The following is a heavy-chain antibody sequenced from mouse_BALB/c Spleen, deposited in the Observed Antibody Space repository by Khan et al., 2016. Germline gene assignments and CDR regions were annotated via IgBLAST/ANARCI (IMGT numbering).Heavy chain of an antibody. J-gene: IGHJ4*01. CDR3: ARSDYGYFAMDY. CDR2: IFPGSGST. D-gene: IGHD1-2*01. CDR1: GYTFTDYY. Sequence: QVQLKESGTELPRPGASVKLSCKASGYTFTDYYLHWVMQRTGQGLEWIGEIFPGSGSTYYNEKFKGKASLTADTSSNTAYMQLSSLTSEDSAVYFCARSDYGYFAMDYWGHGASVTVSS. V-gene: IGHV1-77*01.